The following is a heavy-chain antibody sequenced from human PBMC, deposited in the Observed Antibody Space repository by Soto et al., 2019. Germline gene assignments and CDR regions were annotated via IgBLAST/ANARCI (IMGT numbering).Heavy chain of an antibody. J-gene: IGHJ4*02. CDR2: ISGSGGRS. Sequence: EVQLLDSGGGLVQPGGSLRLSCAASGFTFSNYAMTWVRQGPGKGLEWVSGISGSGGRSYYADSVKGRFTISRDNSKSTLYLQMNSLRAEDTAVYYCAKADFVWSSEQPYYFDYLGQGTLVTVSS. CDR1: GFTFSNYA. CDR3: AKADFVWSSEQPYYFDY. D-gene: IGHD3-16*01. V-gene: IGHV3-23*01.